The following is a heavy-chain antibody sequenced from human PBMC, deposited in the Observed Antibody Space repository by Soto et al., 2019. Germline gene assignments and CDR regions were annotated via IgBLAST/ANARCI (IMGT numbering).Heavy chain of an antibody. D-gene: IGHD1-26*01. CDR3: IPAGATGDAFDI. CDR2: ISYDGSNK. V-gene: IGHV3-30-3*01. J-gene: IGHJ3*02. CDR1: GFTFSSYA. Sequence: QVQLVESGGGVVQPGRSLRLSCAASGFTFSSYAMHWVRQAPGKGLEWVAVISYDGSNKYYADSVKGRFTISRDNSKNTLYLQMNSLRAEDTAVYYCIPAGATGDAFDIWGQGTMVTVSS.